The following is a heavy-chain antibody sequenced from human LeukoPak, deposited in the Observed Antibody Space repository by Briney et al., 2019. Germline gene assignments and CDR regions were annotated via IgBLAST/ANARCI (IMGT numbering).Heavy chain of an antibody. CDR1: GYTFTGNY. CDR2: INPRIGGT. D-gene: IGHD2-2*01. J-gene: IGHJ4*02. V-gene: IGHV1-2*02. Sequence: ASVTVSCTASGYTFTGNYMHWVRQAPGQGLEWMGWINPRIGGTNYAQKFQGRVTMTRDTSISTAYMELSSLRFDDTALYYCARGSGTSWFDYWGQGTLVTVSS. CDR3: ARGSGTSWFDY.